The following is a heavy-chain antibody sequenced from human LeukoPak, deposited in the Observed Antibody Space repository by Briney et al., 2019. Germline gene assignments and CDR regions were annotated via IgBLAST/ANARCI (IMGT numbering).Heavy chain of an antibody. CDR3: ARARPPRSGSYYYIKIGWFDP. Sequence: GGSLRLSCAASGFTFSSYGMSWVRQAPGKGLEWVANIKKDGSEKYYVDSVKGRFTISRDNAKTSLYLQMNSLRAEDTAVYYCARARPPRSGSYYYIKIGWFDPWGQGTLVTVSS. D-gene: IGHD1-26*01. CDR2: IKKDGSEK. J-gene: IGHJ5*02. V-gene: IGHV3-7*01. CDR1: GFTFSSYG.